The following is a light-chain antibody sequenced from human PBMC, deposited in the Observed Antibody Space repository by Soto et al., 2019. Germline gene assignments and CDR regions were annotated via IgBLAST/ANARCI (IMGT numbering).Light chain of an antibody. CDR1: QSVSSSY. CDR2: GAF. V-gene: IGKV3-20*01. CDR3: QQYNSYWT. Sequence: EIVLTQSPGTLSLSPGERATLSCRASQSVSSSYLAWYQQKPGQAPRLLIYGAFNRATGIPDRFSGSGSGTEFTLTISSLQPDDFATYYCQQYNSYWTFGQGTKVDI. J-gene: IGKJ1*01.